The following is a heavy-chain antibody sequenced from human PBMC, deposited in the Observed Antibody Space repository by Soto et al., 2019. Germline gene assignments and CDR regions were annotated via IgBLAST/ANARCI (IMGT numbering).Heavy chain of an antibody. D-gene: IGHD2-15*01. V-gene: IGHV3-74*01. Sequence: GGSLRLSCAASGFTFSSYWVHWVRQVPGKGLVWVSRINSEGSSTFYADSGKGRVTISRDNAKNTLYLQMNSLRAEDTAVYYCARDRYVNGGSCYPVRPDCYYYYGIDVWAQGTTVTVSS. CDR1: GFTFSSYW. CDR3: ARDRYVNGGSCYPVRPDCYYYYGIDV. J-gene: IGHJ6*02. CDR2: INSEGSST.